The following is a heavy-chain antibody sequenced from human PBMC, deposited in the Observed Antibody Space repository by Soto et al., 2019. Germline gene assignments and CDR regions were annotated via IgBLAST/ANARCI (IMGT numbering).Heavy chain of an antibody. J-gene: IGHJ4*02. CDR1: GGTFSSYT. CDR3: ARDHIAAAATYYFDY. Sequence: QVQLVQSGAEVKKPGSSVKVSCKASGGTFSSYTISWVRQAPGQGLEWMGRIIPILGIANYAQKFQGRVTITADKSTSTAYMELSSLRSEDTAVYYCARDHIAAAATYYFDYWGQGTLVTVSS. CDR2: IIPILGIA. V-gene: IGHV1-69*08. D-gene: IGHD6-13*01.